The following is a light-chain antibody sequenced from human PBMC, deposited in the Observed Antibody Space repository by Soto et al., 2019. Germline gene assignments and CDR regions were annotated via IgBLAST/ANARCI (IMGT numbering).Light chain of an antibody. V-gene: IGLV2-23*01. CDR2: EGS. Sequence: QSALTQPASVSGSPGQSITISCSGTTSDVGIYNLVSWYQQHPGKAPKLMIYEGSKRPSGVSNRFSGSKSGNTASLTISGLQAEDEADYYCSSYAGSGSVVFGGGTKVTVL. CDR3: SSYAGSGSVV. J-gene: IGLJ2*01. CDR1: TSDVGIYNL.